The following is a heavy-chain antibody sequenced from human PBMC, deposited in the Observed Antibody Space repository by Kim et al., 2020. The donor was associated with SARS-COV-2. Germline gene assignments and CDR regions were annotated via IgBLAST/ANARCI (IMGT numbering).Heavy chain of an antibody. CDR1: GYTFSSYA. D-gene: IGHD1-1*01. CDR3: ARPHVRLLLELFDY. V-gene: IGHV1-3*01. Sequence: ASVKVSCKASGYTFSSYAMHWVRQAPGQRLEWMGWINAGNANTKYSQKFQGRVTITRDTSASTAYMELSSLRSEDTAVYYCARPHVRLLLELFDYWGQGTLVTVSS. J-gene: IGHJ4*02. CDR2: INAGNANT.